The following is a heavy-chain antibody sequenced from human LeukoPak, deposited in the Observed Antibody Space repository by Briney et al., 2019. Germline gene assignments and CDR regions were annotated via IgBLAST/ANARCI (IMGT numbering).Heavy chain of an antibody. CDR1: GGSISSSSW. CDR3: ARNDSRGGPGGAFDI. J-gene: IGHJ3*02. CDR2: IYYSGST. Sequence: SETLSLTCAVSGGSISSSSWWSWVRQPPGKGLEWIAGIYYSGSTHYNPSLKSRVTISVDTSRNQFSLELRSATAADSAMYYCARNDSRGGPGGAFDIWGQGTMVTVSS. V-gene: IGHV4-4*02. D-gene: IGHD3-22*01.